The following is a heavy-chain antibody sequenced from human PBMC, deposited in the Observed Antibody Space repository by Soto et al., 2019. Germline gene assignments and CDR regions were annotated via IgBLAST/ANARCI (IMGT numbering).Heavy chain of an antibody. CDR1: GFTFSSYG. Sequence: GGSLRLSCAASGFTFSSYGMHWVRQAPGKGLEWVAVISYDGSNKYYADSVKGRFTISRDNSKNTLCLQMNSLRAEETAVYYCFLTGIAAAGDLDYWGQGTLVTVSS. V-gene: IGHV3-30*03. CDR3: FLTGIAAAGDLDY. D-gene: IGHD6-13*01. J-gene: IGHJ4*02. CDR2: ISYDGSNK.